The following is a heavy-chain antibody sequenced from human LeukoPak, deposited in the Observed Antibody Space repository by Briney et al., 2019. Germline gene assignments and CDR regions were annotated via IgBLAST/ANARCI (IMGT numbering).Heavy chain of an antibody. D-gene: IGHD3-10*01. CDR1: GFTSGTYG. V-gene: IGHV3-66*01. J-gene: IGHJ4*02. CDR3: ASPGSVYGSGSYYNEPLDY. Sequence: GGSLRLSCEVSGFTSGTYGLPYGLTWVRQAPGKGPEWVSVIYSGGSTYYADSVKDRFTISRDNSKNTLYLQMNSLRAEDTAVYYCASPGSVYGSGSYYNEPLDYWGQGTLVTVSS. CDR2: IYSGGST.